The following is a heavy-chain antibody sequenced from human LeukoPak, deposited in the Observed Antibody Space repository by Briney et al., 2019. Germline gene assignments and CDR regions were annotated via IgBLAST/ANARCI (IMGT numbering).Heavy chain of an antibody. V-gene: IGHV3-21*01. CDR2: ISSSSSYI. CDR3: ARDRRDAFDI. Sequence: PGGALRLSCAASGFTFSSYSMNWVRQAPGEGLEWVSSISSSSSYIYYADSVKGRFTISRDNAKNSLYLKMNSLRAEDTAVYYCARDRRDAFDIWGQGTMVTVSS. J-gene: IGHJ3*02. CDR1: GFTFSSYS.